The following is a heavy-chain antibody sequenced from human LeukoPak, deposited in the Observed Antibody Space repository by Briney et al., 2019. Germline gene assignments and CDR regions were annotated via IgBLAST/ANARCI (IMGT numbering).Heavy chain of an antibody. CDR3: ARGDGSGWHIY. D-gene: IGHD6-19*01. Sequence: GGSLRLSCAASGFTFSDSAMTWVRQAPGKGLEWVSLISFSGDSIYYADSVRGRFTISRDNSKDTLYLQMNSLRAEDTAVYYCARGDGSGWHIYWGQGTLVTVSS. CDR2: ISFSGDSI. CDR1: GFTFSDSA. V-gene: IGHV3-23*01. J-gene: IGHJ4*02.